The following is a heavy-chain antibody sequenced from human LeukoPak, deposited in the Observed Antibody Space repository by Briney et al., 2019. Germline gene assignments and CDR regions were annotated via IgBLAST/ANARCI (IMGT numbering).Heavy chain of an antibody. D-gene: IGHD3-10*01. V-gene: IGHV4-59*01. Sequence: SETLSLTCTVSGGSISSYHWSWIRQPPGKGLEWIGYIYYSGSTNYNPSLKSRVTISVDTSKNQFSLKLSSVTAADTAVYYCARDLLITMVRGVISNWFDPWGQGTLVTVSS. CDR2: IYYSGST. J-gene: IGHJ5*02. CDR1: GGSISSYH. CDR3: ARDLLITMVRGVISNWFDP.